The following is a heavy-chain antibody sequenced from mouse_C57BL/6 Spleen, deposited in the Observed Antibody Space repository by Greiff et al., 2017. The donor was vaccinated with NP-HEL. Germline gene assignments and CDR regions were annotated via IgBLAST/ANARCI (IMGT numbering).Heavy chain of an antibody. V-gene: IGHV14-3*01. D-gene: IGHD1-1*01. Sequence: EVQLQQSVAELVRPGASVKLSCTASGFNIKNTYMHWVKQRPEQGLEWIGRIDPANGNTKYAPKFQGTATITADTSSNTAYLQLSSLTSEDTAIYYCARSCRSCSYEGDYAMDYWGQGTSVTVSS. CDR2: IDPANGNT. CDR3: ARSCRSCSYEGDYAMDY. CDR1: GFNIKNTY. J-gene: IGHJ4*01.